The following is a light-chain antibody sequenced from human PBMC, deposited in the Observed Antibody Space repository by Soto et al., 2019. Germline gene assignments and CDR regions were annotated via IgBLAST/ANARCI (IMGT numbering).Light chain of an antibody. CDR3: CSYAGSTTYVL. V-gene: IGLV2-23*01. CDR2: DDT. Sequence: QSALTQPASVSGSPGQSITISCTGTSTDVGNYNLVSWYQHHPGKAPKLMIYDDTKRPSGVSNRFSGSKSGNTASLTISGLQAEDEADYHCCSYAGSTTYVLFGGGTKL. CDR1: STDVGNYNL. J-gene: IGLJ3*02.